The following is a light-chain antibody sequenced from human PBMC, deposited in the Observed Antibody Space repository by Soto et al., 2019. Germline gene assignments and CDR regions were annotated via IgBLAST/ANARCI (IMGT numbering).Light chain of an antibody. CDR1: QSIRSW. Sequence: DIQMTQSPSTLSASVGDRVTITCRASQSIRSWLAWYQQKPGKAPKLLIYDASSLESGVPSRFSGSGSGTEFTLTISGLQPDDFATYYCQQYGKLLATFGGGTKVEIK. J-gene: IGKJ4*01. CDR2: DAS. V-gene: IGKV1-5*01. CDR3: QQYGKLLAT.